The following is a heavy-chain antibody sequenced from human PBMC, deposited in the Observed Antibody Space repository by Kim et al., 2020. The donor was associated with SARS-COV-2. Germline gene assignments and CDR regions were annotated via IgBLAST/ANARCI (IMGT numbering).Heavy chain of an antibody. CDR1: GSSMNDYY. CDR2: IHASGDT. J-gene: IGHJ4*02. Sequence: SETLSLTCSVSGSSMNDYYWTWIRQPAGKRLEWIGRIHASGDTDQNPSLMSRLTMSLDTSKNQFSLKLRSVTAADTAIYYCERLNPLSAGWYFDFWGQGILVAVSS. D-gene: IGHD6-19*01. V-gene: IGHV4-4*07. CDR3: ERLNPLSAGWYFDF.